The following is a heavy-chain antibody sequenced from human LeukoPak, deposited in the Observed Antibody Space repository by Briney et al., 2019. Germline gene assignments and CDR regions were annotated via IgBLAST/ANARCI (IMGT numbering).Heavy chain of an antibody. CDR3: ARVGCSGGSCYSGRGPFDP. D-gene: IGHD2-15*01. CDR1: GFTFSSYW. J-gene: IGHJ5*02. Sequence: GGSLRLSCAASGFTFSSYWMSWVRQAPGKGLEWVANIKQDGSEKYYVDSVKGRFTISRDNAKNSLYLQMHSLRAEDTAAYYCARVGCSGGSCYSGRGPFDPWGQGTLVTVSS. V-gene: IGHV3-7*01. CDR2: IKQDGSEK.